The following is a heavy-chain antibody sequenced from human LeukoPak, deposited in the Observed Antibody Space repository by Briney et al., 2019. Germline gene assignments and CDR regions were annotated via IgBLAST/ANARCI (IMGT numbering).Heavy chain of an antibody. CDR3: ARDRGTTGFDP. CDR2: IYYSGST. V-gene: IGHV4-59*01. Sequence: PSETLSLTCTVSGGSISSYYWSWIRQPPGKGLEWIGYIYYSGSTNYNPSLKSRVTISVDTSKNQFSLKLSSVTAADTAVYYCARDRGTTGFDPWGQGTLVTVSS. D-gene: IGHD1-1*01. J-gene: IGHJ5*02. CDR1: GGSISSYY.